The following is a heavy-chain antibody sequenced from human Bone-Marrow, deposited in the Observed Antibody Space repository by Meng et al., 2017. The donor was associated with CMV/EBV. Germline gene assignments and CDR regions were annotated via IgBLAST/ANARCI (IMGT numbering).Heavy chain of an antibody. J-gene: IGHJ4*02. CDR2: ISHSGGT. CDR3: ARAHRNVVFGVFVVSPFRY. D-gene: IGHD3-3*01. CDR1: GGSFIGYY. V-gene: IGHV4-34*01. Sequence: SETRSLTCAGYGGSFIGYYWSWIRQPPGKGLEWIGEISHSGGTNYNPSPKSRVTMSVDTSKNKFSLHVRSLTAADTAVYYCARAHRNVVFGVFVVSPFRYWGQGTLVTVSS.